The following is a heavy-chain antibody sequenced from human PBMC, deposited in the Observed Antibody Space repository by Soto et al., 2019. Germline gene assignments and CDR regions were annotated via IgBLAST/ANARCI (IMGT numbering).Heavy chain of an antibody. V-gene: IGHV4-39*01. J-gene: IGHJ4*02. Sequence: SETLPLTCRLSGSSLDSSNTYWGWVRQPPGKPLEWIGSVFSSGTTYYNASLKSRIAISLNTPKNQFSLRLSSVTAADTAMSYCATRMPGGGVPYWGLG. CDR3: ATRMPGGGVPY. D-gene: IGHD3-16*01. CDR1: GSSLDSSNTY. CDR2: VFSSGTT.